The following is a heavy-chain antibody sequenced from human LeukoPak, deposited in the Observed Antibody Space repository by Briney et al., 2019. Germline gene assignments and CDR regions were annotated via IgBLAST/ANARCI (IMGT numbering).Heavy chain of an antibody. J-gene: IGHJ5*02. Sequence: NPSETLSLTCTVSGGSISSYYWSWIRQPPGKGLEWIGYIYYSGSTNYNPSLKSRVTISVDTSKNQFSLKLSSVTAADTAVYYCARGDLGYCSGGSCYGDWFDPWGQGTLVTVSS. CDR1: GGSISSYY. D-gene: IGHD2-15*01. CDR3: ARGDLGYCSGGSCYGDWFDP. V-gene: IGHV4-59*12. CDR2: IYYSGST.